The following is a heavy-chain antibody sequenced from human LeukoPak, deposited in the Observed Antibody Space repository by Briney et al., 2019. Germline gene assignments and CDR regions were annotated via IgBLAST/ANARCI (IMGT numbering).Heavy chain of an antibody. J-gene: IGHJ6*02. CDR3: ARGASDYYYGMDV. V-gene: IGHV3-33*01. Sequence: GGSLRLSCAASGFTLSSYVMHWVRQAPGKGPEWVAVIWYDGSKKYYVDSVKGRFSISRDNSKNTLYLQMNSLRVEDTAVYYCARGASDYYYGMDVWGQGTTVTVSS. CDR2: IWYDGSKK. CDR1: GFTLSSYV.